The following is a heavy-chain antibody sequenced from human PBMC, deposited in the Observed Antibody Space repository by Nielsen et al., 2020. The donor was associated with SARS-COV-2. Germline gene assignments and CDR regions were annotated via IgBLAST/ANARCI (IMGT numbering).Heavy chain of an antibody. D-gene: IGHD3-9*01. V-gene: IGHV4-4*02. Sequence: SETLSLTCAVSGDSVSSHDWWTWVRQPPGKGLEWIGEITDGGSTNYNPSLKSRVTMSVDTSKNQFSLKLSSVTAADTAVYYCVRAPDYDVLTGYYPDAFDVWGRGTMVTVSS. CDR1: GDSVSSHDW. CDR3: VRAPDYDVLTGYYPDAFDV. J-gene: IGHJ3*01. CDR2: ITDGGST.